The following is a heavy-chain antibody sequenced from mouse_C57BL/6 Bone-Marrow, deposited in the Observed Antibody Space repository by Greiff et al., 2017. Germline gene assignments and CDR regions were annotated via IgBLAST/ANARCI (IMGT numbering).Heavy chain of an antibody. Sequence: QVQLQQPGAELVKPGASVKLSCKASGYTFTSYWMHWVKQRPGRGLEWIGRIDPYSGGTKYNEKFKSKVTLTVDKPSSTAYLQLSRLTSEDSAVYYGARCGVYYDDVVGYFEGWGTGTTVTVS. V-gene: IGHV1-72*01. CDR3: ARCGVYYDDVVGYFEG. J-gene: IGHJ1*03. CDR1: GYTFTSYW. D-gene: IGHD2-4*01. CDR2: IDPYSGGT.